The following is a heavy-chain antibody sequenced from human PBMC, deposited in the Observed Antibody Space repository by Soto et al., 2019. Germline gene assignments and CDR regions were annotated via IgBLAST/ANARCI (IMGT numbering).Heavy chain of an antibody. CDR3: ARESVSGTYRFDS. J-gene: IGHJ4*02. V-gene: IGHV4-4*07. D-gene: IGHD3-16*02. CDR2: IHDTGRT. Sequence: SETLSLTCTVSGDSLSTYYWSWIRQPAGERLEWIGRIHDTGRTNYNPSLKSRVTMSVDTSKNQFSLRVNPVTAADTAVYYCARESVSGTYRFDSWGQGTLVTVSS. CDR1: GDSLSTYY.